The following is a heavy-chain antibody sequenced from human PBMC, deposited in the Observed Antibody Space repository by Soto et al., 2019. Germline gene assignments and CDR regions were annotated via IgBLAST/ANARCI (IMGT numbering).Heavy chain of an antibody. V-gene: IGHV2-5*01. Sequence: QITLKESGATLVKPTQTLTLTCTFSGFSLSTSGVGVGWIRQPPGKALEWLALIYWHDDKRDIPSLKSRLTHPQDNANNGVVLTMTTSDPVDKARYYYADSAYGEFYAWCQGTLVTVSS. CDR3: ADSAYGEFYA. D-gene: IGHD3-16*01. CDR2: IYWHDDK. J-gene: IGHJ5*02. CDR1: GFSLSTSGVG.